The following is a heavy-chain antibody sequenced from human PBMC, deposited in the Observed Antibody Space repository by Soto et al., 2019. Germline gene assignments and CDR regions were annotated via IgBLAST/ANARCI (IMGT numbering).Heavy chain of an antibody. Sequence: ESLSLTCSVSGGCISSFTYYWGWIRQPPGKGLEWIGTVYYNENTYYNPSLKSRVTITVDTAKNQFSLNLRSVTAADTAMYFCERRERYYGSPGWFDPWGPGTLVTVSS. CDR2: VYYNENT. J-gene: IGHJ5*02. CDR3: ERRERYYGSPGWFDP. D-gene: IGHD3-10*01. CDR1: GGCISSFTYY. V-gene: IGHV4-39*01.